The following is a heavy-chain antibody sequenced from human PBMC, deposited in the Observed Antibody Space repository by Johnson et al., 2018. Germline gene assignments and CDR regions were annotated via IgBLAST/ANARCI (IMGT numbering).Heavy chain of an antibody. CDR3: ARTWEWGILGNLDF. CDR2: IYPDDSNT. D-gene: IGHD3-3*01. J-gene: IGHJ2*01. Sequence: VQLVESGAEVKKPGESLKISCAGSGYNFATYWIAWVRQMPGKGLEWMGIIYPDDSNTRYSPSFQGQVTISDDKSINTAYLQWSSLKVPVTAIYYCARTWEWGILGNLDFWGRGTLVTVAS. V-gene: IGHV5-51*03. CDR1: GYNFATYW.